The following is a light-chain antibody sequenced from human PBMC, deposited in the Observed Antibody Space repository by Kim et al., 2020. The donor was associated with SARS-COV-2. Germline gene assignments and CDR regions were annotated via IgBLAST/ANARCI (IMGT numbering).Light chain of an antibody. V-gene: IGLV1-44*01. Sequence: QSVLTQPPSASGTPGQRVTISCSGSRSNIGSNSVNWYQQLPGTAPKLLIYRDDERPSGVPDRFSGSKSGASASVAINGLQSEDEADYYCAVWDVSLNGVVFGGGTQLTVL. CDR3: AVWDVSLNGVV. CDR1: RSNIGSNS. J-gene: IGLJ2*01. CDR2: RDD.